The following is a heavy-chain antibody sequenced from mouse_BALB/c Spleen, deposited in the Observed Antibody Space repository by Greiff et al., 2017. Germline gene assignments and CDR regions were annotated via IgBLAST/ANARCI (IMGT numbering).Heavy chain of an antibody. CDR2: ISSGSSTI. Sequence: EVQVVESGGGLVQPGGSRKLSCAASGFTFSSFGMHWVRQAPEKGLEWVAYISSGSSTIYYADTVKGRFTISRDNPKNTLFLQMTSLRSEDTAMYYCARNDGYYFMDYWGQGTSVTVSS. CDR1: GFTFSSFG. J-gene: IGHJ4*01. CDR3: ARNDGYYFMDY. V-gene: IGHV5-17*02. D-gene: IGHD2-3*01.